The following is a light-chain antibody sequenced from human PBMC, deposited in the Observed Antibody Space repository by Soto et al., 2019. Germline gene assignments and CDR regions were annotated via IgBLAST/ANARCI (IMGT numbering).Light chain of an antibody. Sequence: IVLTQSPGTLSLSPGEKATLSCRASQSVSSNYLAWYQQKPGQAPRLLIYYAYRRTTGIPDRFSGSGSGTDFTLTISGLEPEDFAVYYCQQYGGSPRTFGQGTKVEIK. V-gene: IGKV3-20*01. J-gene: IGKJ1*01. CDR3: QQYGGSPRT. CDR1: QSVSSNY. CDR2: YAY.